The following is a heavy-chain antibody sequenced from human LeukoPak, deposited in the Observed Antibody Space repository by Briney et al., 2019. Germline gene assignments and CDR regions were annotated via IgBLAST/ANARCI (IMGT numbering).Heavy chain of an antibody. D-gene: IGHD1-14*01. J-gene: IGHJ4*02. CDR1: GGFIGSFY. CDR2: IYYSGST. V-gene: IGHV4-59*01. CDR3: ARDIYGKFDY. Sequence: SETLSLTCTVSGGFIGSFYWNWIRQPPGKGLEWIGYIYYSGSTNYNPSLKSRVTISVDTSKNQFSLKLSSVTAADTAVYYCARDIYGKFDYWGQGTLVTVSS.